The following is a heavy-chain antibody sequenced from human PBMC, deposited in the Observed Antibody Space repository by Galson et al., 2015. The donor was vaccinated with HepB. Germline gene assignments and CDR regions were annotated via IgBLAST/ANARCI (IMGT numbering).Heavy chain of an antibody. Sequence: SLRLSCAASEFTFSSYSMNWVRQAPGKGLEWVSSISSSSSYIYYADSVKGRFTISRDNAKNSLYLQMNSLRAEDTAVYYCARAPPNTDYYFDYWGQGTLVTVSS. V-gene: IGHV3-21*01. J-gene: IGHJ4*02. CDR1: EFTFSSYS. CDR2: ISSSSSYI. CDR3: ARAPPNTDYYFDY. D-gene: IGHD2-21*02.